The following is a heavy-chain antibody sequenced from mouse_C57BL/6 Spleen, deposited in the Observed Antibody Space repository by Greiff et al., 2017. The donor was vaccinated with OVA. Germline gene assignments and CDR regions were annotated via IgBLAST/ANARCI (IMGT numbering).Heavy chain of an antibody. CDR2: ISYDGSN. CDR1: GYSITSGYY. Sequence: EVKLVESGPGLVKPSQSLSLTCSVTGYSITSGYYWNWIRQFPGNKLEWMGYISYDGSNNYNPSLKNRISITRDTSKNQFFLKLNSVTTEDTATYYCAREGYYYRYFDVWGTGTTVTVSS. D-gene: IGHD1-1*01. J-gene: IGHJ1*03. CDR3: AREGYYYRYFDV. V-gene: IGHV3-6*01.